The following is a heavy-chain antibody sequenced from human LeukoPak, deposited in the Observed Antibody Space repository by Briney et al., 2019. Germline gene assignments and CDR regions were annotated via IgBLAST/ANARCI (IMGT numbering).Heavy chain of an antibody. CDR3: ARDLGYVWGSYRYTSWFDP. CDR2: IYPGDSDT. V-gene: IGHV5-51*01. CDR1: GYSFTSYW. Sequence: GESLKISCKGSGYSFTSYWSGWVRQMPGKGLEWMGIIYPGDSDTRYRPSFQGQVTISADKSISTAYLQWSSLKASDTAMYYCARDLGYVWGSYRYTSWFDPWGQGTLVTVSS. J-gene: IGHJ5*02. D-gene: IGHD3-16*02.